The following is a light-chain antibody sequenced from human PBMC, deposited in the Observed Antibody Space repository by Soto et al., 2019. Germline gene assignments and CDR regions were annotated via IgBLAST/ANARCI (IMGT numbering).Light chain of an antibody. CDR2: GAS. Sequence: EKVMTQSPATLSVSPGEKATRACMASQSVSSNLALYQQKPGQAPRLPIYGASTRATGIPARFSGSGSGTEFTLTISSLQSEDLAVYYCQQYDDWPETFGQGTNVEIK. V-gene: IGKV3-15*01. CDR1: QSVSSN. CDR3: QQYDDWPET. J-gene: IGKJ1*01.